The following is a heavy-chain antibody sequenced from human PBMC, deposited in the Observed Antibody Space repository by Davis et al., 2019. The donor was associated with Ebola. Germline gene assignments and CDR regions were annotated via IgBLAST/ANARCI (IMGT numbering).Heavy chain of an antibody. J-gene: IGHJ4*02. CDR2: ISSSGSTI. CDR1: GFIFSSYE. D-gene: IGHD5-24*01. V-gene: IGHV3-48*03. Sequence: GESLKISCAASGFIFSSYEMNWVRQAPGKGLEWVSYISSSGSTIYYADSVKGRFTISRDNAKNSLYLQMNSLRAEDTAVYYCAREWLQFFDYWGQGTLVTVSS. CDR3: AREWLQFFDY.